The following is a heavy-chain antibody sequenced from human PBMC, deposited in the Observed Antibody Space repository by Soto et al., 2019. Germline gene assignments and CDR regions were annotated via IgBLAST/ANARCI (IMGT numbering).Heavy chain of an antibody. D-gene: IGHD6-13*01. Sequence: QVQLVQSGAEVKKPGASVKVSCKASGYIFTNYYIHWVRQAPGQGLEWMAIINPLPTSGSTNYAQKFQGRVTVTRDTSTSTVYLELSSLRSDETAGYYCARDLAAAAYWGQGTLVTVSS. CDR3: ARDLAAAAY. V-gene: IGHV1-46*01. CDR1: GYIFTNYY. J-gene: IGHJ4*02. CDR2: INPLPTSGST.